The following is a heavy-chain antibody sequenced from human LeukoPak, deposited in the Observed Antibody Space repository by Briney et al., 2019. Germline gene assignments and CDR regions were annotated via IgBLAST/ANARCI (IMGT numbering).Heavy chain of an antibody. J-gene: IGHJ4*02. Sequence: PGGSLRLSCAASGFTFSSYSMNWVRQAPGKGLEWVSSISSSSSYIYYADSVKGRFTISRDNAKNSLYLQMNSLRAEDTAVYYCARDMSRYCSSTSCYTPFDYWGQGALVTVSS. CDR1: GFTFSSYS. V-gene: IGHV3-21*01. CDR2: ISSSSSYI. CDR3: ARDMSRYCSSTSCYTPFDY. D-gene: IGHD2-2*02.